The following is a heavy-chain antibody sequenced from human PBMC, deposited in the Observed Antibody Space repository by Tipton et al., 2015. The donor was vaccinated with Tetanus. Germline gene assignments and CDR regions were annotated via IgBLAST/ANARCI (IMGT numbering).Heavy chain of an antibody. CDR2: IYYSGNS. CDR3: ARLASYSNHLDA. V-gene: IGHV4-30-2*05. Sequence: TLSLTCALSGGLITTGGYSWGWIRQTPGQGLEWIGYIYYSGNSDYNPSLKSRVTLSVDTSNNQFSLKLNSVTAADTAVYYCARLASYSNHLDAWGQGALVTVSS. J-gene: IGHJ4*02. D-gene: IGHD4-11*01. CDR1: GGLITTGGYS.